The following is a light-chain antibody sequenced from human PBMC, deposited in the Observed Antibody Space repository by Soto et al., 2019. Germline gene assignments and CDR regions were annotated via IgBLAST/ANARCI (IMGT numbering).Light chain of an antibody. J-gene: IGKJ4*01. V-gene: IGKV1-27*01. Sequence: DIQMTQSPSSLSASVGDRVTITCRASQDISQSLAWYQQKPGKAIKLLIYGASTLQSGVPSRFSGSGSGTDFSLTISRLQPEDVATYYCQKYDSAPLTFGGGTKV. CDR2: GAS. CDR1: QDISQS. CDR3: QKYDSAPLT.